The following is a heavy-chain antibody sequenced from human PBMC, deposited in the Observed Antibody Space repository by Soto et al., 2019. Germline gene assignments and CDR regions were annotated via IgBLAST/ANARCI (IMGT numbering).Heavy chain of an antibody. V-gene: IGHV1-69*13. Sequence: SVKVSCKASGGTFSSYAISWVRQAPGQGLEWMGGIIPIFGTANYAQKFQGRVTITADESTSTAYMEPSSLRSEDTAVYYCATRPHLEWLLRPRGFDPWGQGTLVTVSS. CDR3: ATRPHLEWLLRPRGFDP. CDR1: GGTFSSYA. CDR2: IIPIFGTA. J-gene: IGHJ5*02. D-gene: IGHD3-3*01.